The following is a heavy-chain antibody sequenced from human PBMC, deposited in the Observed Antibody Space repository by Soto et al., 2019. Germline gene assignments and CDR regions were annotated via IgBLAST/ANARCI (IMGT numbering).Heavy chain of an antibody. CDR2: VSANGQGI. J-gene: IGHJ4*02. V-gene: IGHV3-23*01. Sequence: EVQLLESGGGLVQPGGSLRLSCAASGFTFSSSAISWVRQAPGKGLEWVSAVSANGQGIYYADSLRGRFTISRDNSKNTVFLHMDSLSAEDTAVYYCAKDRHYPRDYFHYWCQGTLVTVSS. CDR1: GFTFSSSA. CDR3: AKDRHYPRDYFHY. D-gene: IGHD3-10*01.